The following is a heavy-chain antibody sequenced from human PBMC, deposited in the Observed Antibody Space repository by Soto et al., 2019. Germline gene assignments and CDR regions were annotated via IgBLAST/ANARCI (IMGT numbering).Heavy chain of an antibody. Sequence: SETLSLTCTVSGGSISSGGYYWSWIRQHPGKGLEWIGYIYYSGSTYYNPSLKSRVTISVDTSKNQFSPKLSSVTAADTAVYYCATEYGSGKHYFDYWGQGTLVTVSS. CDR2: IYYSGST. CDR1: GGSISSGGYY. D-gene: IGHD3-10*01. J-gene: IGHJ4*02. V-gene: IGHV4-31*03. CDR3: ATEYGSGKHYFDY.